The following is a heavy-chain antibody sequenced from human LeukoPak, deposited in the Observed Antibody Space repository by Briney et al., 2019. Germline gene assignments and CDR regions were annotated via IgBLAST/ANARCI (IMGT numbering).Heavy chain of an antibody. D-gene: IGHD3-22*01. CDR2: ISAYNGKS. J-gene: IGHJ5*02. CDR1: VGTFSSYV. CDR3: ARDAGDYESTLGGP. Sequence: ASVTVSCKASVGTFSSYVIRWVRQAPGQGLEWMGWISAYNGKSNFAQKLQGRVTMTTDTPTSTAYIELRSLRSDDTAVYYCARDAGDYESTLGGPWGQGTLVTVSS. V-gene: IGHV1-18*01.